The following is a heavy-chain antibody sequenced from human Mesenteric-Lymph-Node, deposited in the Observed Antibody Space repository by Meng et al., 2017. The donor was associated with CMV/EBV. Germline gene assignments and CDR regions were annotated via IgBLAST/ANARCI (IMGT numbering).Heavy chain of an antibody. CDR3: AKGTGATSSYYFDY. V-gene: IGHV3-30*02. D-gene: IGHD1-26*01. CDR2: IRYDGSNK. J-gene: IGHJ4*02. CDR1: GFTFSSYG. Sequence: GGSLRLSCAASGFTFSSYGMHWVRQAPGKGLEWVAFIRYDGSNKYYADSVKGRFTISRDNSKNTLYLQMNSLRAEDTAVYYCAKGTGATSSYYFDYWGQGTLVTVSS.